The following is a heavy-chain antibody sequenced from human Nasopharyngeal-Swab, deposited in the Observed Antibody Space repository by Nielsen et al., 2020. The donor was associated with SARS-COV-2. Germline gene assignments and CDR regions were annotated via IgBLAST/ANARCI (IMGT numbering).Heavy chain of an antibody. CDR2: ISSSSSYI. Sequence: GGSLRLSCAASGFTFNNYNFNWVRQAPGKGLEWVSSISSSSSYIYYADSVKGRFTISRDNAKNSLYLQMNSLRAEDTAVYYCARELFFSFFFLPYFMDVWGQGTTVTVSS. D-gene: IGHD2/OR15-2a*01. CDR3: ARELFFSFFFLPYFMDV. V-gene: IGHV3-21*01. J-gene: IGHJ6*02. CDR1: GFTFNNYN.